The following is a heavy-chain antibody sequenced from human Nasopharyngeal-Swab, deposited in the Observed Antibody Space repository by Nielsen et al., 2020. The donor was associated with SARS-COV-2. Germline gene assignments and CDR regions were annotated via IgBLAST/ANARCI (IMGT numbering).Heavy chain of an antibody. J-gene: IGHJ5*02. Sequence: GGSLRLSCAASGFTFSSYGMHWVRQAPGKGLEWVAVIWYDGSNKYYADSVKGRFTISRDNSKNTLYLQMNSLRDEDTAVYYCAKDGAAAVGWFNWFDPWGQGTLVTVSS. CDR2: IWYDGSNK. CDR3: AKDGAAAVGWFNWFDP. V-gene: IGHV3-33*06. D-gene: IGHD6-13*01. CDR1: GFTFSSYG.